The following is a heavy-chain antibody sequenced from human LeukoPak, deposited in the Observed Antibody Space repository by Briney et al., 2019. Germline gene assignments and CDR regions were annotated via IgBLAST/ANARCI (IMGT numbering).Heavy chain of an antibody. Sequence: GESLKISCKGSGYSLTTYWIAWVRQMPGKGPEWMGTIYPGDSDTRYSPSLQGQVIISADKSIITAYLQWSSLQASDTAMYYCATHYDSGNDPHAFDVWGQGTMVTVSS. CDR2: IYPGDSDT. D-gene: IGHD3-10*01. CDR3: ATHYDSGNDPHAFDV. V-gene: IGHV5-51*01. CDR1: GYSLTTYW. J-gene: IGHJ3*01.